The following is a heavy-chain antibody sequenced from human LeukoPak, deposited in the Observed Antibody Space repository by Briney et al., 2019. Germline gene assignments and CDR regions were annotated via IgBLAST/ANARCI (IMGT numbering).Heavy chain of an antibody. CDR2: MYHSGST. D-gene: IGHD6-6*01. J-gene: IGHJ3*02. Sequence: PSETLSLTCAVSGYSISSGYYWGWIRQPPGKGLEWIGSMYHSGSTYYNPSLKSRVTISVDTSKNQFSLKLSSVTAADTAVYYCAGHDLEYSSSSRAFDIWGQGTMVTVSS. CDR3: AGHDLEYSSSSRAFDI. CDR1: GYSISSGYY. V-gene: IGHV4-38-2*01.